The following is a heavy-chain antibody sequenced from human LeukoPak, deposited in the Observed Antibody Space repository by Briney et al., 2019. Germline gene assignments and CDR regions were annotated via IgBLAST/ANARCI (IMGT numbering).Heavy chain of an antibody. CDR2: IYYSGST. J-gene: IGHJ3*02. D-gene: IGHD6-13*01. V-gene: IGHV4-59*01. CDR1: GVSISSYY. Sequence: SETLSLTCTVSGVSISSYYWTWIRQPPGEGLEWIGYIYYSGSTNYNPSLESRVTISVGTSKNQFSLKLSSVAAADTAVYYCARALQPGVYAFDIWGQGTMVTVSS. CDR3: ARALQPGVYAFDI.